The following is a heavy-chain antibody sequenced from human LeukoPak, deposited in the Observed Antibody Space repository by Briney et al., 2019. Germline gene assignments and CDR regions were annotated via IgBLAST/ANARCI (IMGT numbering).Heavy chain of an antibody. CDR2: IYYSGST. CDR3: ASGAYYYYGSWSYPREMDV. D-gene: IGHD3-10*01. Sequence: SETLSLTCTVSGGSISSSSYYWGWIRQPPGKGLEWIGSIYYSGSTYYNPSLKSRVTISVDTSKNQFSLKLSSVTAADTAVYYCASGAYYYYGSWSYPREMDVWGQGTTVTVSS. J-gene: IGHJ6*02. V-gene: IGHV4-39*01. CDR1: GGSISSSSYY.